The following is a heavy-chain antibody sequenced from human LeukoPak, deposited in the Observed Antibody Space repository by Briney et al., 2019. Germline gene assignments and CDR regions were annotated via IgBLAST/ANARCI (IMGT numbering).Heavy chain of an antibody. D-gene: IGHD4-17*01. J-gene: IGHJ6*03. V-gene: IGHV4-59*01. CDR1: GGSISSYY. CDR2: IYYSGST. CDR3: ARVRRGADDYRDYAEKGYYYYYMDV. Sequence: SETLSLTCTVSGGSISSYYWSWIRQPPGKGLEWIGYIYYSGSTNYNPSLKSRVTISVDTSKNQFSLKLSSVTAADTAVYYCARVRRGADDYRDYAEKGYYYYYMDVWGKGTTVTVSS.